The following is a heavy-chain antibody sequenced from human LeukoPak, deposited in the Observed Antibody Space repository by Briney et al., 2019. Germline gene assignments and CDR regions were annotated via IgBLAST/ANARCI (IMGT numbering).Heavy chain of an antibody. V-gene: IGHV4-34*01. CDR3: ARDLGVRGVGN. CDR1: GGSFSGYY. D-gene: IGHD3-10*01. Sequence: SETLSLTCAVYGGSFSGYYWSWIRQPPGKGLEWIGEINHSGSTNYNPSLKSRVTISVDTSKNQFSLKLSSVTAADTAVYYCARDLGVRGVGNWGQGTLVTVSS. CDR2: INHSGST. J-gene: IGHJ4*02.